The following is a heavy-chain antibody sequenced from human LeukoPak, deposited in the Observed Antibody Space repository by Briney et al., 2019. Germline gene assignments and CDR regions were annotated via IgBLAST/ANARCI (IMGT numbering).Heavy chain of an antibody. D-gene: IGHD3-3*01. CDR3: ARDTPYDFPSCGMDV. CDR1: AFTFTTYS. CDR2: IKQDGSEK. Sequence: PGGSLRLSCAASAFTFTTYSMNWVRQAPGKGLEWVANIKQDGSEKYYVDSVKGRFTISRDNAKNSLYLQMNSLRAEDTAVYYCARDTPYDFPSCGMDVWGQGTTVTVSS. J-gene: IGHJ6*02. V-gene: IGHV3-7*01.